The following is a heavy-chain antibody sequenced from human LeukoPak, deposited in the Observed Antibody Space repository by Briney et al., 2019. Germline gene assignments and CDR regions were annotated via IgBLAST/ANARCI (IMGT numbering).Heavy chain of an antibody. J-gene: IGHJ3*02. V-gene: IGHV3-74*01. CDR1: GFTVSNYW. Sequence: QTGGSLRLSCAASGFTVSNYWMSWVRQAPGKGLVWISRISGDGRTISYADSVKGRFTISRDNAKNSLHLQVNSLRAEDTAVYYCARDPYYYESSGYFFGAFDIWGQGTMVTVSS. D-gene: IGHD3-22*01. CDR3: ARDPYYYESSGYFFGAFDI. CDR2: ISGDGRTI.